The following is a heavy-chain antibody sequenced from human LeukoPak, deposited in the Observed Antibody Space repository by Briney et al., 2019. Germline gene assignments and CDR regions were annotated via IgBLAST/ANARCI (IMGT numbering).Heavy chain of an antibody. Sequence: GGSLRLSCAASGFTFDDYAMHWVRQAPGKGLEWVSGISWNSGSIGYADSVKGRFTISRDNAKNSLYLQMNSLRAEDTALYYCAKEPYGRSGLDFDYWGQGTLVTVSS. D-gene: IGHD3-10*01. CDR3: AKEPYGRSGLDFDY. CDR2: ISWNSGSI. J-gene: IGHJ4*02. V-gene: IGHV3-9*01. CDR1: GFTFDDYA.